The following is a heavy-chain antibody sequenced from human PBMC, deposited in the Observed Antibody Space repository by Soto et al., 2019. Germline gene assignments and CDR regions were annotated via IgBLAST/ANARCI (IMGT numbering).Heavy chain of an antibody. D-gene: IGHD3-22*01. J-gene: IGHJ4*02. CDR1: GGSFSGYY. V-gene: IGHV4-34*01. Sequence: QVQLQQWGAGLLKPSETLSLTCAVYGGSFSGYYWSWIRQPPGKGLEWIGEINHSGSINYNPSLKSRVPISVDTSKDQFSLELSSVTAADTAVYYCARLGPYYYDSSGYTNIFDYGGQGTLVTVSS. CDR2: INHSGSI. CDR3: ARLGPYYYDSSGYTNIFDY.